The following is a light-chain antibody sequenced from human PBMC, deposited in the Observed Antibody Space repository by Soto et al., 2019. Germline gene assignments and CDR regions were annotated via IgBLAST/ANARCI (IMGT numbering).Light chain of an antibody. Sequence: IVMTQSPATLSVSPGERATLSCRASQSISSNLAWYQQKPGQAPRLLMFRTSSRATGFPARFSGSGSGTEFNLTISSLQSEDFGVYYCQQYNNWPSATFGGGTKVDIX. CDR3: QQYNNWPSAT. CDR1: QSISSN. CDR2: RTS. J-gene: IGKJ4*01. V-gene: IGKV3-15*01.